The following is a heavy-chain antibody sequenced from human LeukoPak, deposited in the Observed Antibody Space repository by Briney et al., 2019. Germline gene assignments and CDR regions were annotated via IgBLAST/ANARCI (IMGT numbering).Heavy chain of an antibody. D-gene: IGHD2-2*01. V-gene: IGHV1-69*05. Sequence: GASVKVSCKASGGTFSSYAISWVRQAPGQGLEWMGGIIPIFGTANYAQKFQGRVTITTDESTSTAYMELSSLRSEDMAVYYCARSHCSSTSCYLGEDYYYYMDVWGKGTTVTVSS. J-gene: IGHJ6*03. CDR2: IIPIFGTA. CDR3: ARSHCSSTSCYLGEDYYYYMDV. CDR1: GGTFSSYA.